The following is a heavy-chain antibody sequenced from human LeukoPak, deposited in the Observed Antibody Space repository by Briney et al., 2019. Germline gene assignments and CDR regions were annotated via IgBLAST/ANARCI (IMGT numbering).Heavy chain of an antibody. CDR3: ARGVSEGFDS. CDR1: GFTFSGYS. J-gene: IGHJ4*02. V-gene: IGHV3-21*01. D-gene: IGHD3-22*01. Sequence: GGSLRLSCTASGFTFSGYSMNWIRQAPGKGLEWVSSFGTRSTSVYHAGSVKGRFAISRDNAKNSLYLQMNSLRAEDTALYYCARGVSEGFDSWGQGTLVTVSS. CDR2: FGTRSTSV.